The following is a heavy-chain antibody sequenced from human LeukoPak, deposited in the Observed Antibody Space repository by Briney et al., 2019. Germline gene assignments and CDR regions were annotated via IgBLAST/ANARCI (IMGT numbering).Heavy chain of an antibody. CDR1: GYTFTSYD. J-gene: IGHJ6*02. D-gene: IGHD3-10*01. CDR2: MNPNSGNT. CDR3: ARGRSPGAYWVRGVFRVEYYYYYGMDV. V-gene: IGHV1-8*01. Sequence: ASVKVSCKASGYTFTSYDINWVRQATGQGLEWMGWMNPNSGNTGYAHKFQGRVTMTRNTPISTAYLELSSLRSEDTAVYYCARGRSPGAYWVRGVFRVEYYYYYGMDVWGQGTTVTVSS.